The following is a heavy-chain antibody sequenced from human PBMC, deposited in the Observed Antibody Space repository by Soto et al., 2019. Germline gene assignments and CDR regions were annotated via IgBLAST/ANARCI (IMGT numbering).Heavy chain of an antibody. V-gene: IGHV4-59*08. CDR3: ARGSTGYSSSWYRY. J-gene: IGHJ4*02. CDR2: IYYSGST. D-gene: IGHD6-13*01. Sequence: QVQLQESGTGLVKLSETLFLTCTVSGGSISSYYWSWIRQPQGKGLEWIGYIYYSGSTNYNPSLKSRVTISVDTSKNQFSLKLSSVTAADTAVYYCARGSTGYSSSWYRYWGQGTLVTVSS. CDR1: GGSISSYY.